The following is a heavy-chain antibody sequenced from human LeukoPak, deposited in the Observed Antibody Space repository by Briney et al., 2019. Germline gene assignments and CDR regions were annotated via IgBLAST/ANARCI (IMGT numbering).Heavy chain of an antibody. Sequence: SATLSPTCTVSGGSISSSYWSWIRQPPGKGLELIGYIYYSGSTNYNPSLKSRVTISVDTSKNQFSLKLSSVTAADTAVYYCARHSNYYYGSGTTDYWGQGTLVTVSS. J-gene: IGHJ4*02. CDR1: GGSISSSY. CDR3: ARHSNYYYGSGTTDY. D-gene: IGHD3-10*01. V-gene: IGHV4-59*08. CDR2: IYYSGST.